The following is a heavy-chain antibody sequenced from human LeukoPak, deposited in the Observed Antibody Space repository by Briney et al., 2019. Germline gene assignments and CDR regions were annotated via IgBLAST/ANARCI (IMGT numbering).Heavy chain of an antibody. Sequence: ASVTVSCKASGYTFTSYDINWVRQPAGQGLDWMGWMNPNSGNTGYPQKFQGRVTMTRNTTISTAYMELSSLRSEDTAVYYCARSPGEWLLWTYYYYGMDVWGQGTTVTVSS. CDR3: ARSPGEWLLWTYYYYGMDV. D-gene: IGHD3-3*01. CDR2: MNPNSGNT. CDR1: GYTFTSYD. J-gene: IGHJ6*02. V-gene: IGHV1-8*01.